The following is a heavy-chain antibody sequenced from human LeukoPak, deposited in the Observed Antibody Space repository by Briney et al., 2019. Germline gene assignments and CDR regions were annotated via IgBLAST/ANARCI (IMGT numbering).Heavy chain of an antibody. D-gene: IGHD2-21*01. J-gene: IGHJ6*03. CDR1: GYSISSGYY. Sequence: SETLSLTCAVSGYSISSGYYWGWIRQPPGKGLERSGSIYHSGSTYYNPSLKSRVTISVDTSKNQFSLKLSSVTAADTAVYYCALGWYYYMDVWGKGTTVTVSS. CDR3: ALGWYYYMDV. V-gene: IGHV4-38-2*01. CDR2: IYHSGST.